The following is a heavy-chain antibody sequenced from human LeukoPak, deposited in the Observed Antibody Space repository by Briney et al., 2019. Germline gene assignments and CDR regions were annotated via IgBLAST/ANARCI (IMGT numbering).Heavy chain of an antibody. V-gene: IGHV3-23*01. Sequence: PGRSLRLSCAASGFTFSSYAMSWVRQAPGKGLEWVSAISGSGGSTYYADSVKGRFTISRDNSKNTLYLQMNSLRAEDTAVYYCAKLYYDSSGYYRRDNWFDPWGQGTLVTVSS. CDR3: AKLYYDSSGYYRRDNWFDP. CDR1: GFTFSSYA. CDR2: ISGSGGST. D-gene: IGHD3-22*01. J-gene: IGHJ5*02.